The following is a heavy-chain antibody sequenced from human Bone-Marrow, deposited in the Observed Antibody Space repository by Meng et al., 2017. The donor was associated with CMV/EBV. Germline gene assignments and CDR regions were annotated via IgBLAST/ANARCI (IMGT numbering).Heavy chain of an antibody. J-gene: IGHJ3*02. Sequence: SETLSLTCTVSGGSISSYYWSWIRQPPGKGLEWIGYIYYSGSTNYNPSLKSRVTISVDTSKNQFSLKLSSVTAADTAVYYCARGRYCSSTSCFRYAFDIWGQGTMVTVSS. V-gene: IGHV4-59*01. CDR2: IYYSGST. CDR3: ARGRYCSSTSCFRYAFDI. CDR1: GGSISSYY. D-gene: IGHD2-2*01.